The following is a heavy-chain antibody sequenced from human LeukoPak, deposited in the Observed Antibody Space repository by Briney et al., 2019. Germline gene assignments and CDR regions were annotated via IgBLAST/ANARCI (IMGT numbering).Heavy chain of an antibody. CDR2: INHSGSA. J-gene: IGHJ4*02. V-gene: IGHV4-34*01. D-gene: IGHD4-17*01. CDR1: GGSFSGYY. Sequence: SETLSLTCAVYGGSFSGYYWSWIRQPPGKGLEWIGEINHSGSANYNPSLKSRVTISVDTSNNQFSLKLSSVTAADTAVYFCAMSTVTTRGYFDFWGQGILVTVSS. CDR3: AMSTVTTRGYFDF.